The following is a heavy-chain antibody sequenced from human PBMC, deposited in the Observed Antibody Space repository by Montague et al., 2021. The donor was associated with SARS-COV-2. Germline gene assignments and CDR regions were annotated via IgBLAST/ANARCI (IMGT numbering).Heavy chain of an antibody. CDR2: IYYSGST. CDR3: ARLEAGDCSGGSCYSSWFDP. Sequence: SETLSLTCTVSGGSISSSSYYWSWIRQPPGKGLEWIGYIYYSGSTNYNPSLKSRVTISVDTSKNQFSLKLSSVTAADTAVYYCARLEAGDCSGGSCYSSWFDPWGQGTLVTVSS. D-gene: IGHD2-15*01. CDR1: GGSISSSSYY. J-gene: IGHJ5*02. V-gene: IGHV4-61*05.